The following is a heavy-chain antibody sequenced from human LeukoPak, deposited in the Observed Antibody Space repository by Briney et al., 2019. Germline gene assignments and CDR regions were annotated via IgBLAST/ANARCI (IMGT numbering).Heavy chain of an antibody. V-gene: IGHV4-4*07. CDR2: IYTSGST. D-gene: IGHD2-2*02. J-gene: IGHJ5*02. CDR3: AREGIVVVPAAIDLMFDP. CDR1: GGSISSYY. Sequence: PSETLSLTCTVSGGSISSYYWSWIRQPAGKGLEWIGRIYTSGSTNYNPSLKSRVIISVDTSKNQFSLKLSSVTAADTAVYYCAREGIVVVPAAIDLMFDPWGQGTLVTVSS.